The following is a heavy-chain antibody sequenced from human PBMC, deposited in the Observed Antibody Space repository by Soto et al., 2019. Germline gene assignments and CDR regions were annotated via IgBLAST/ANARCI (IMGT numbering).Heavy chain of an antibody. Sequence: EVLLLESGGGLVQPGGSQRLSCATSGFSFRNHAMTWVRQAPGKGLEWVSSISGSGNATYYADSVKGRFTISRDNFKTTLSLQMNSLTGHDTALYYCARDRGSYGYVNWGQGTLVTVSS. J-gene: IGHJ4*02. D-gene: IGHD3-16*01. CDR2: ISGSGNAT. CDR3: ARDRGSYGYVN. CDR1: GFSFRNHA. V-gene: IGHV3-23*01.